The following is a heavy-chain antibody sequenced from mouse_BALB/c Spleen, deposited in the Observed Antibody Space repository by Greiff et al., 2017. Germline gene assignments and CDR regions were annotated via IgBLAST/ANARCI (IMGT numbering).Heavy chain of an antibody. D-gene: IGHD1-2*01. V-gene: IGHV1-9*01. J-gene: IGHJ2*01. Sequence: QVQLQQSGAELMKPGASVKISCKATGYTFSSYWIEWVKQRPGHGLEWIGEILPGSGSTNYNEKFKGKATFTADTSSNTAYMQLSSLTSEDSAVYYCARSTTANRDWYFDYWGQGTTLTVSS. CDR2: ILPGSGST. CDR1: GYTFSSYW. CDR3: ARSTTANRDWYFDY.